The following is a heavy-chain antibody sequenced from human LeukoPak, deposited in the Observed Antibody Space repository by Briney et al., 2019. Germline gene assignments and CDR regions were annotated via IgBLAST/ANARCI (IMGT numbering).Heavy chain of an antibody. CDR3: ARGVHGIQLWFNDAFDI. CDR2: IYSGGST. D-gene: IGHD5-18*01. J-gene: IGHJ3*02. V-gene: IGHV3-66*01. CDR1: GFTVSSNY. Sequence: GGSLRLSCAASGFTVSSNYMSWVRQAPGKGLEWVSVIYSGGSTYYADSVKGRFTISRDNSKNTLYLQMNSLRAEDTAVYYCARGVHGIQLWFNDAFDIWGQGTMVTVSS.